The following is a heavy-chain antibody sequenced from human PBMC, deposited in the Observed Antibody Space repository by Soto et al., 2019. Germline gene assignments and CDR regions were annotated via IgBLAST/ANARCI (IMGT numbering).Heavy chain of an antibody. CDR1: GYTFTNYG. CDR3: ARPIAAPAAHYFDY. CDR2: ISAYNGNT. D-gene: IGHD6-13*01. V-gene: IGHV1-18*01. Sequence: QVQLVQSGAEVEKPGASVKVSCKASGYTFTNYGISWVRQAPGQGREWMGWISAYNGNTNYAQKLQGRVTMTTDTSTSTAYMELRSLTSDDTAVYYCARPIAAPAAHYFDYWGRGTLVTVSS. J-gene: IGHJ4*02.